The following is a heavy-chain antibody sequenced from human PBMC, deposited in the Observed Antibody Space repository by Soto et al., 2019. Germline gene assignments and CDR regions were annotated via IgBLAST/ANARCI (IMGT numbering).Heavy chain of an antibody. J-gene: IGHJ3*02. CDR3: ARGRGGSYGGNSAHFDI. Sequence: QVQLVESGGGVVQPGTSLRLSCEASGFTFSGFGMHWVRQAPGKGLEWVAVIWYDGSKKYYADCVKGRFTISRDNSKKALYLQMNGLRAEDTAVDYCARGRGGSYGGNSAHFDIWGQGTLVTVSS. D-gene: IGHD4-17*01. CDR2: IWYDGSKK. CDR1: GFTFSGFG. V-gene: IGHV3-33*01.